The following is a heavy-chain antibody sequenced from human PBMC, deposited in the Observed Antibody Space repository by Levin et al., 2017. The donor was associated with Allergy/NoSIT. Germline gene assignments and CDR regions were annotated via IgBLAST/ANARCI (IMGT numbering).Heavy chain of an antibody. V-gene: IGHV1-46*01. D-gene: IGHD6-19*01. J-gene: IGHJ6*02. Sequence: ASVKVSCKASGYTFTSYYMHWVRQAPGQGLEWMGIINPSGGSTSYAQKFQGRVTMTRDTSTSTVYMELSSLRSEDTAVYYCASCSGWEWYYYYGMDVWGQGTTVTVSS. CDR1: GYTFTSYY. CDR3: ASCSGWEWYYYYGMDV. CDR2: INPSGGST.